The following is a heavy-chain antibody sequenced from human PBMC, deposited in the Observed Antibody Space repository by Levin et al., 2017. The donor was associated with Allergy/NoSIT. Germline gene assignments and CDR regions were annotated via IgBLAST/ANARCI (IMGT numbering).Heavy chain of an antibody. J-gene: IGHJ1*01. D-gene: IGHD4-23*01. Sequence: SQTLSLTCTVSGGPISDYYWSWIRQPPGKGLECIGFISHTGTSHYNPSLKSRVTISVDTSKKQFSLRLNSVTTADTAVYYCARAGISCRAGNCDELPFANWGQGTLVSVSS. CDR2: ISHTGTS. V-gene: IGHV4-59*01. CDR1: GGPISDYY. CDR3: ARAGISCRAGNCDELPFAN.